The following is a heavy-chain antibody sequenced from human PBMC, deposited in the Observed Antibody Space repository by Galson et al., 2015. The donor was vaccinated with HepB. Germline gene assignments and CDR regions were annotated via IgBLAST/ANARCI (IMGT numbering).Heavy chain of an antibody. CDR1: GLTFSSHW. J-gene: IGHJ4*02. CDR2: IKPEGIEK. D-gene: IGHD6-19*01. Sequence: SLRLSCAASGLTFSSHWMTWVRQAPGKGLEWVANIKPEGIEKSYVDSVKGRFTISRDNAKNSLYLQMSSLRAEDTAVYYCFSRQSDYWSQGTLVTVSS. V-gene: IGHV3-7*03. CDR3: FSRQSDY.